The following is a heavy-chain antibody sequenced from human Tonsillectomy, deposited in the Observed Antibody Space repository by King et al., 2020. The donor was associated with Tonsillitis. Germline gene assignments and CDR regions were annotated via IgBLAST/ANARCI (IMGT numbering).Heavy chain of an antibody. CDR2: IISIFGTA. D-gene: IGHD3-22*01. J-gene: IGHJ4*02. V-gene: IGHV1-69*01. CDR3: ARDRRYYDSSGYYLFY. Sequence: QLVQSGAEVKKPGSSVKVSCKAAGGTFSSYAISWVRQAPGQGLEWMGGIISIFGTANYAQKFQGRVTITADESTSTAYMELSSLRPEDTAVYYCARDRRYYDSSGYYLFYWGQGTLVTVSS. CDR1: GGTFSSYA.